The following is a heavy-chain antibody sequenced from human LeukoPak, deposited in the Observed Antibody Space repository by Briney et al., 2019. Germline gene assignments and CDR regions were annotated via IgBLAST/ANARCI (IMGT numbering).Heavy chain of an antibody. J-gene: IGHJ2*01. Sequence: GGSLRLSCAASGFTVSSNYMSWVRQAPGKGLEWVSVICSGGSTYYADSVKGRFTISRDNSKNTLYLQMNSLRAEDTAVYYCARVVVRGVGALWGRGTLVTVSS. V-gene: IGHV3-53*01. D-gene: IGHD3-10*01. CDR3: ARVVVRGVGAL. CDR2: ICSGGST. CDR1: GFTVSSNY.